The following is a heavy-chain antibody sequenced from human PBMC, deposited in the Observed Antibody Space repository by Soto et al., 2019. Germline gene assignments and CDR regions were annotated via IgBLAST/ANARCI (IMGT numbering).Heavy chain of an antibody. D-gene: IGHD5-12*01. CDR1: GFTFSTYC. CDR3: ARDGSKWLKYGYFDL. V-gene: IGHV3-21*01. CDR2: ISESSSHI. J-gene: IGHJ2*01. Sequence: EVQLVESGGGLVKPGGSLRLSCAASGFTFSTYCMNWVRQAPGRGLEWVSYISESSSHIYYGDSVRGRFIISRDNAKNSVYLQRNSVRAEDTGVYYCARDGSKWLKYGYFDLWGRGTLVTVSS.